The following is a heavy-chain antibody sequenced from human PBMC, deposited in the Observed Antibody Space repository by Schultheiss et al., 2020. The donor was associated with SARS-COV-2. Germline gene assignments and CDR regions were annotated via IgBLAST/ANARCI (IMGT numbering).Heavy chain of an antibody. J-gene: IGHJ3*02. CDR1: GGTFSSYA. CDR2: IIPIFGTA. D-gene: IGHD4-17*01. V-gene: IGHV1-69*13. CDR3: ARDQRSDYGDYVDGVGGGVDI. Sequence: SVKVSCKASGGTFSSYAISWVRQAPGQGLEWMGGIIPIFGTANYAQKFQGRVTITADESTSTAYMELSSLRSEDTAVYYCARDQRSDYGDYVDGVGGGVDIWGQGTMVTVSS.